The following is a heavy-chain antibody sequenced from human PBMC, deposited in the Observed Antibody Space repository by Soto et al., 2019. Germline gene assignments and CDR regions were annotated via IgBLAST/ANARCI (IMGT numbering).Heavy chain of an antibody. CDR1: GGSISSYY. CDR2: IYSSGST. CDR3: ARVSPLSGSQYDY. V-gene: IGHV4-59*01. Sequence: PSETLSLTCTVSGGSISSYYWSWIRQPPGKGLEWIGYIYSSGSTNYNPSLKSRVTISVDTSKNQFSLKLSSVTAADTAVYYCARVSPLSGSQYDYWGQGTLVTVSS. D-gene: IGHD1-26*01. J-gene: IGHJ4*02.